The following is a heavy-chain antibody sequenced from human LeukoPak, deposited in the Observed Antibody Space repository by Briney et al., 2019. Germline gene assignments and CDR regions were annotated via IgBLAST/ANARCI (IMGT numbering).Heavy chain of an antibody. Sequence: GGSLRLSCAASGFTFSSYWMCWVRQAPGKGLEWVAIIKQDGSDNYYVDSVEGRFIISRDNAKNSLYLQMNSLRAEDTAVYYCLTSTRSHRFDYWGQGTLVTVSS. CDR1: GFTFSSYW. J-gene: IGHJ4*02. V-gene: IGHV3-7*01. CDR2: IKQDGSDN. D-gene: IGHD2-15*01. CDR3: LTSTRSHRFDY.